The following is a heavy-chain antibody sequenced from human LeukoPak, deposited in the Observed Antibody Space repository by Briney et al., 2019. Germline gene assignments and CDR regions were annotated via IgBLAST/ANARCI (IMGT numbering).Heavy chain of an antibody. J-gene: IGHJ4*02. CDR2: INPNSGGT. CDR1: GYTLTGYY. D-gene: IGHD3-10*01. CDR3: AREGTAPWRGVRGVMWY. Sequence: ASMKVSCKASGYTLTGYYMHWVRQAPGQGLEWMGWINPNSGGTNYAQKFQGRVTMTRDTSISTAYMELSRLRSDDTAVYYCAREGTAPWRGVRGVMWYWGQGTLVTVSS. V-gene: IGHV1-2*02.